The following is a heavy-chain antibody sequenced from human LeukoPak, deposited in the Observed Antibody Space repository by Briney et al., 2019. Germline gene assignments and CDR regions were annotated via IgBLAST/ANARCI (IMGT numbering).Heavy chain of an antibody. Sequence: SETLSLTCTVSGGSMSSYYWTWIRQPPGKGLEWIGSIYYSGSTYYNPSLKSRVTISVDTSKNQFSLKLSSVTAADTAVYYCARDRAEWQYYFDTSGDYYVGDSFDIWGQGTMVTVSS. CDR3: ARDRAEWQYYFDTSGDYYVGDSFDI. D-gene: IGHD3-22*01. J-gene: IGHJ3*02. CDR1: GGSMSSYY. CDR2: IYYSGST. V-gene: IGHV4-39*07.